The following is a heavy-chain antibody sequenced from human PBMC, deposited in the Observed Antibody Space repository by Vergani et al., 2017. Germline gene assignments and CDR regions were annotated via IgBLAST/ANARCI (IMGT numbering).Heavy chain of an antibody. Sequence: QVQLLESGPGLLKPSETLSLTCSVSGYSITSGYYWGWIRQPPGRGLEWIGSIYHTGSAYYNPSLKSRVTVSVATSMNQVSLKLNSVTAADTAVYYCVRTVALWFGETKDGGWFDPWGQGTLVTVTS. CDR1: GYSITSGYY. CDR2: IYHTGSA. D-gene: IGHD3-10*01. J-gene: IGHJ5*02. V-gene: IGHV4-38-2*01. CDR3: VRTVALWFGETKDGGWFDP.